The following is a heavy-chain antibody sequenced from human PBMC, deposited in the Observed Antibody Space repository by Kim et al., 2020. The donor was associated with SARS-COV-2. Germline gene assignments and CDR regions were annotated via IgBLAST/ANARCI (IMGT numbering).Heavy chain of an antibody. V-gene: IGHV4-59*08. Sequence: SQTLSLTCTVSGGSISSYYWSWIRQPPGKGLEWIGYIYYSGSTNYNPSLKSRVTISVDTSKNQFSLKLSSVTAADTAVYYCARRGYCTNGYACYYYGMDVWGQGTTVTVSS. J-gene: IGHJ6*02. D-gene: IGHD2-8*01. CDR2: IYYSGST. CDR1: GGSISSYY. CDR3: ARRGYCTNGYACYYYGMDV.